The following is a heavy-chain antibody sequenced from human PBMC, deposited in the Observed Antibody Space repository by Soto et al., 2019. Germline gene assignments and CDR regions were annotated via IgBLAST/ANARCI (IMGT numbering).Heavy chain of an antibody. CDR2: ISGSGGST. CDR1: GFTFSSYA. J-gene: IGHJ4*02. CDR3: AKARGYYDSSGTVDY. Sequence: PWGSLRLSCAASGFTFSSYAMSWVRQARGKGLEWVSAISGSGGSTYYADSVKGRFTISRDNSKNTLYLQMNSLRAEDTAVYYCAKARGYYDSSGTVDYWGQGTLVTVSS. D-gene: IGHD3-22*01. V-gene: IGHV3-23*01.